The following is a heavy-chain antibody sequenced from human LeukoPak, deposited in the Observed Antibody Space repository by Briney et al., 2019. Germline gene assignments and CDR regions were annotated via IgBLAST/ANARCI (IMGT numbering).Heavy chain of an antibody. D-gene: IGHD3-10*01. J-gene: IGHJ6*02. CDR3: ARDRVTMVRGVTPIGMDV. CDR1: GFTVSSNY. Sequence: PGGSLRLSCAASGFTVSSNYMSWVRQAPGKGLEWVSVIYSGGSTYYADSVKGRFTISRDNSKNTRYLKMNSLRAEDTAVYYCARDRVTMVRGVTPIGMDVWGQGTTVTVSS. V-gene: IGHV3-66*01. CDR2: IYSGGST.